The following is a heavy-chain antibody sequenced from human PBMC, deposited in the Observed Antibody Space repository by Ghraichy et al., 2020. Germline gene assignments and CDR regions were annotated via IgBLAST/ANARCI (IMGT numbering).Heavy chain of an antibody. CDR2: IYWDDDK. CDR1: GFSLSTDGVG. V-gene: IGHV2-5*02. CDR3: LHWYNSGSYRLEH. D-gene: IGHD1-26*01. Sequence: QTLSLTCAFSGFSLSTDGVGVGWMRQPPGKALEYLVFIYWDDDKRYSPSLKSRLTITKDTSKSQVVLGLTNVDPVDTATYYCLHWYNSGSYRLEHWGPGTLVTVSS. J-gene: IGHJ4*02.